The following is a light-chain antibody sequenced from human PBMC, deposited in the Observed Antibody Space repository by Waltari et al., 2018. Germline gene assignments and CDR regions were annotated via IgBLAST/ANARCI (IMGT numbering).Light chain of an antibody. V-gene: IGKV3-20*01. J-gene: IGKJ1*01. CDR1: QSVSSRY. CDR2: GAA. CDR3: PQYGSSPGT. Sequence: EIVLTQSPGTLSLSPGERASLSGRASQSVSSRYLAGYQQKPGQATRLLIYGAASRSTCIPDRFSGSGSGTDFTLTISSLEPGDFAVYYCPQYGSSPGTFGQGTKVEIK.